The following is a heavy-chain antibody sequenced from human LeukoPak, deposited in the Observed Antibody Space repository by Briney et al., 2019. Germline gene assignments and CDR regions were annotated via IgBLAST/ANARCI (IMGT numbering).Heavy chain of an antibody. Sequence: GGSLRLSCAASGFTFSSYYMSWVRQAPGKGLEWVANIKQDGSEKYYVDSVKGRFTISRDNAKNSLYLQMNSLRAEDMALYYCAKADCSSTSCYPDYWGQGTLVTVSS. CDR3: AKADCSSTSCYPDY. V-gene: IGHV3-7*03. CDR1: GFTFSSYY. CDR2: IKQDGSEK. J-gene: IGHJ4*02. D-gene: IGHD2-2*01.